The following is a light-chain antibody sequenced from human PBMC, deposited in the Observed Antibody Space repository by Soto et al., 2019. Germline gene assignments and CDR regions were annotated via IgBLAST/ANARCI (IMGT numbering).Light chain of an antibody. V-gene: IGLV1-40*01. CDR1: TSNIGAVYD. CDR3: QSYDSSLLYV. J-gene: IGLJ1*01. Sequence: QSVLTQPPSVSGAPGQRVTISRTGSTSNIGAVYDVHWYQQLPGTAPKLLIYGNNNRPSGVPDRFSGSKSGTSASLAITGLQAEDEADYYCQSYDSSLLYVFGTGTKVTVL. CDR2: GNN.